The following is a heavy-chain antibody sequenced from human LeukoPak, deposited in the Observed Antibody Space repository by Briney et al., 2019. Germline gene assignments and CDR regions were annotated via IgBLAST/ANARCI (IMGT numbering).Heavy chain of an antibody. Sequence: PSETLSLTCTVSGGSISSSSYYWGWIRQPPGKGLEWIGSIYYSGSTYYNPSLKSRVTISVDTSKNQFSLKLSSVTAADTAVYYCARRRFTMVRGAMEYFDYWGQGTLVTVSS. J-gene: IGHJ4*02. CDR1: GGSISSSSYY. V-gene: IGHV4-39*01. CDR2: IYYSGST. CDR3: ARRRFTMVRGAMEYFDY. D-gene: IGHD3-10*01.